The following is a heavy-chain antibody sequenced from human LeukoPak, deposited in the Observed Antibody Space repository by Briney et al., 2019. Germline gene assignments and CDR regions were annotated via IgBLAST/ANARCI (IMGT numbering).Heavy chain of an antibody. V-gene: IGHV1-69*04. J-gene: IGHJ6*02. CDR1: GGTFSSYA. D-gene: IGHD2-2*01. Sequence: ASVKVSCKASGGTFSSYATSWVRQAPGQGLEWMGRIIPILGIANYAQKFQGRVTITADKSTSTAYMELSSLRSEDTAVYYCARGVGYCSSTSCPDYYYYYGMDVWGQGTTVTVSS. CDR3: ARGVGYCSSTSCPDYYYYYGMDV. CDR2: IIPILGIA.